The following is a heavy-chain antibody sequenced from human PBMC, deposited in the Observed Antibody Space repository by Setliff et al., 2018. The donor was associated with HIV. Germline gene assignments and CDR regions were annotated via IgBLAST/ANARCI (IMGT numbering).Heavy chain of an antibody. D-gene: IGHD6-25*01. CDR2: IYYSGST. CDR1: GGSVNSGSYY. CDR3: ARYSPRGYTLTGPY. J-gene: IGHJ4*02. Sequence: SETLSLTCTVSGGSVNSGSYYWSWIRQPPGKGLEWIGYIYYSGSTKHNPSLKSRVTISLDTSKNQFSLKLTSVTAADTAVYYCARYSPRGYTLTGPYWGQGTLLTVSS. V-gene: IGHV4-61*01.